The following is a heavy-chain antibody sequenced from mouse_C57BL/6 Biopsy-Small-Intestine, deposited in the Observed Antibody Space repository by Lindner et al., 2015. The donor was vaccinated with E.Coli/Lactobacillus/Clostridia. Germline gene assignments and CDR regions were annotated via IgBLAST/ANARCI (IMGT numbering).Heavy chain of an antibody. CDR2: ISIYNDNT. D-gene: IGHD1-1*01. CDR1: GYTFSNYG. Sequence: SVKVSCKASGYTFSNYGITWVRQAPRQGLEWMGWISIYNDNTYYAEKFQGRVTMTTDTSTGTAYMELRNLRSDDTAIYYCARRGVQLWNYGLDVWGQGTTVTVSS. V-gene: IGHV1-79*01. CDR3: ARRGVQLWNYGLDV. J-gene: IGHJ1*01.